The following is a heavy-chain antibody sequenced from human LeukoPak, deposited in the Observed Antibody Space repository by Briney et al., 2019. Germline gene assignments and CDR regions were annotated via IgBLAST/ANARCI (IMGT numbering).Heavy chain of an antibody. CDR1: GYSISSGYY. CDR2: IYHSGNT. V-gene: IGHV4-38-2*02. D-gene: IGHD6-19*01. J-gene: IGHJ4*01. CDR3: AGACSSSSGCNGEGDY. Sequence: SETLSLTCIVTGYSISSGYYWGWIRQPPGKGLEWIGSIYHSGNTYYNPSLKSRVSISVDTSKNQFSLKLTSVTAADTAVYHCAGACSSSSGCNGEGDYWGHGTLVTVSS.